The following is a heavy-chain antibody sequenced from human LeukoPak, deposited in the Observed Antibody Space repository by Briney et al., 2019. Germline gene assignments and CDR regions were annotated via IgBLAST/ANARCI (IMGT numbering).Heavy chain of an antibody. D-gene: IGHD2/OR15-2a*01. CDR3: ARDFYASGFYFWFDP. Sequence: SETLSLTCTVSGGYTGSHYRSWIRQPAGKGLEWIGRISPSGTTHYNPSLGSRVTMSVDTSKNYFSLRLSSVTAADTAVYYCARDFYASGFYFWFDPWGQGMLVTVSS. CDR2: ISPSGTT. J-gene: IGHJ5*02. V-gene: IGHV4-4*07. CDR1: GGYTGSHY.